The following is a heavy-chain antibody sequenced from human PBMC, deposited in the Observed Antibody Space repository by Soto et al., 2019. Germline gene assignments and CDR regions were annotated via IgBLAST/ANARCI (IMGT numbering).Heavy chain of an antibody. D-gene: IGHD3-22*01. J-gene: IGHJ6*02. CDR3: TRCGIRYHSIGYYLGIDGMDV. CDR1: GGTFNSYA. V-gene: IGHV1-69*12. CDR2: TIPMFGTT. Sequence: QVQLVQSGAEVKKPESSVRVSCKASGGTFNSYAITWVRQAPGQGLEWMGGTIPMFGTTNYAEKFQGRVTITADESTNTAYMELSGLRSEDMAVYYCTRCGIRYHSIGYYLGIDGMDVWGQGTTVIVSS.